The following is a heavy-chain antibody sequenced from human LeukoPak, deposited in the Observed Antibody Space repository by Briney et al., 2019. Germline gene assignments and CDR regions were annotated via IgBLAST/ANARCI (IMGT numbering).Heavy chain of an antibody. V-gene: IGHV3-23*01. CDR2: ISGSGDST. Sequence: PGGSLRLSCAASGFTFSTYAMSWVRQAPGKGLEWVSSISGSGDSTHYADSVKGRFTISRDNSKNTLYLQMNSLRAEDTAVYFCAEDYYHWGSYWGQETLVTVAS. CDR3: AEDYYHWGSY. CDR1: GFTFSTYA. D-gene: IGHD3-10*01. J-gene: IGHJ4*02.